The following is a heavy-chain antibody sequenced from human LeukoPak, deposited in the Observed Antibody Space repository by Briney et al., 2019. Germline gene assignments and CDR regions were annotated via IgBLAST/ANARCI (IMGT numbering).Heavy chain of an antibody. CDR1: GFTFSSYP. CDR2: ISGSGGST. CDR3: AKELQQLTYNWFDP. J-gene: IGHJ5*02. Sequence: GGSLRLSCAASGFTFSSYPMNWVRQSPERGLEWVSAISGSGGSTYYADSVKGRFTISRDNSKNTLYLQMNSLRAEDTAVYYCAKELQQLTYNWFDPWGQGTLVTVSS. V-gene: IGHV3-23*01. D-gene: IGHD6-13*01.